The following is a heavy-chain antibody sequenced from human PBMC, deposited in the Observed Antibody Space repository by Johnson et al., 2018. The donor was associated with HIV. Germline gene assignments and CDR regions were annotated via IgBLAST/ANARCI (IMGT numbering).Heavy chain of an antibody. CDR3: ARDPGSITLIRGDAFDI. J-gene: IGHJ3*02. V-gene: IGHV3-30*04. CDR1: GFNFSSCA. D-gene: IGHD3-10*01. Sequence: QVQLVESGGGSLKPGGSLRLSCAASGFNFSSCAMHWVRQAPGKGLEWETIISYDGINKYYAESVKGRFTISRDISKDTLYLQMNSLRPEDTAVYYCARDPGSITLIRGDAFDIWGQGTVVIVSS. CDR2: ISYDGINK.